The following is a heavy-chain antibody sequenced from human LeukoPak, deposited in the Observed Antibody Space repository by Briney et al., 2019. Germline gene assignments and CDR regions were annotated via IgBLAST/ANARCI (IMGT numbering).Heavy chain of an antibody. CDR1: GYTFTGYY. CDR3: ARDQNYGDYYYYGMDV. D-gene: IGHD4-17*01. CDR2: MNPNRGDT. J-gene: IGHJ6*02. Sequence: ASVKVSCKASGYTFTGYYMHWVRQAPGQGLEWMGWMNPNRGDTNCAQKFQGRVTMTRDTSISTAFLELSRLTSDDTAVYYCARDQNYGDYYYYGMDVWGQGTTVTVSS. V-gene: IGHV1-2*02.